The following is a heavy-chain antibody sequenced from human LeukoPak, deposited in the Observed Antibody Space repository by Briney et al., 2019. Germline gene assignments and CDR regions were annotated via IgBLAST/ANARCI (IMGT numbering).Heavy chain of an antibody. CDR2: IYSIGNT. CDR1: GFAVSSNF. CDR3: SSDRDYGGFDY. V-gene: IGHV3-53*01. D-gene: IGHD4/OR15-4a*01. Sequence: PGGSLRLSCAASGFAVSSNFMSWVRQAPGKGLEWVAVIYSIGNTYYADSAKGGFTIFRVNTGDSLYLQFNNLSAQDTAVYSLSSDRDYGGFDYWGQGTLVTVSS. J-gene: IGHJ4*02.